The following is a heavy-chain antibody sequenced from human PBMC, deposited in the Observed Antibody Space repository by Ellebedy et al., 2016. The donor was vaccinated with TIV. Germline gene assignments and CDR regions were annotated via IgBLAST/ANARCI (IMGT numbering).Heavy chain of an antibody. V-gene: IGHV3-7*01. J-gene: IGHJ4*02. CDR2: IKGDGSDK. CDR1: GISLRSYW. Sequence: GGSLRLSCEASGISLRSYWMSWVRQAPGKGLEWVADIKGDGSDKNYVESVKGRFTISRDNARNSVYLQMNNLGAEDTALYYCVRGADTLDYWGQGTLVTVSS. CDR3: VRGADTLDY.